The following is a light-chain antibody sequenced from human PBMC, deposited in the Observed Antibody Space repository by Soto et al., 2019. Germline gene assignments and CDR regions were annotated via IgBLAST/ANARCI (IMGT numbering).Light chain of an antibody. CDR1: SSDVGGYNY. J-gene: IGLJ1*01. V-gene: IGLV2-14*01. CDR2: DVS. CDR3: TSYKSRRTRV. Sequence: QSALPQPASVSGSPGQSITISCTGTSSDVGGYNYVSWYQQHPGKAPKLMIYDVSNRPSGVSNRFSGSKSANTASLTISRLQAEDEADYYSTSYKSRRTRVFGTGTKVTV.